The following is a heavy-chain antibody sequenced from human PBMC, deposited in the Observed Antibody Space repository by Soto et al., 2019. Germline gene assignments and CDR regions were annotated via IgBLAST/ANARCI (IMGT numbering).Heavy chain of an antibody. CDR3: ARVLSGSYYRFEYFQH. D-gene: IGHD1-26*01. Sequence: QVQLVQSGAEVKKPGSSVKVSCKASGGTFSSYAISWVRQAPGQGLEWMGGIIPIFGTANYAQKFQGRVTITADKSTSTAYMELSSLRSEDTAVYYCARVLSGSYYRFEYFQHWGQGALVTVSS. CDR2: IIPIFGTA. J-gene: IGHJ1*01. V-gene: IGHV1-69*06. CDR1: GGTFSSYA.